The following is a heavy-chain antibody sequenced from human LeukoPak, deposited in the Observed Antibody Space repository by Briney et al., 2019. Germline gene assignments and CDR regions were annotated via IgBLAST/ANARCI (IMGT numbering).Heavy chain of an antibody. J-gene: IGHJ5*02. Sequence: ASVKLSCKASGYTFTSYYMHWLRQAPGQALEWMAIINPSGGSTSYAQKFQGRVSMTRDTSTSTVCMELRSLRSDDTAVYYCARDDGSGYNPNWFDPWGQGTLVTVSS. CDR3: ARDDGSGYNPNWFDP. V-gene: IGHV1-46*01. D-gene: IGHD3-22*01. CDR2: INPSGGST. CDR1: GYTFTSYY.